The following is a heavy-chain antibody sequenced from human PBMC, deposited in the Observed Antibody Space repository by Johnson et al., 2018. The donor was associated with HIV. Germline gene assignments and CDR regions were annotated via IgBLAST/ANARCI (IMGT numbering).Heavy chain of an antibody. D-gene: IGHD3-22*01. Sequence: QVQLVESGGGVVQPGRSLRLSCAASGFTFSSYAMHWVRQAPGKGLEWVAVISYDGSNKYYADSVKGRFTISRDNSKNTLYLQMNSLRAEDTAVYYCAKDRGGYYDSSGYGAFDIWGQGTMVTVSS. CDR2: ISYDGSNK. V-gene: IGHV3-30*04. J-gene: IGHJ3*02. CDR3: AKDRGGYYDSSGYGAFDI. CDR1: GFTFSSYA.